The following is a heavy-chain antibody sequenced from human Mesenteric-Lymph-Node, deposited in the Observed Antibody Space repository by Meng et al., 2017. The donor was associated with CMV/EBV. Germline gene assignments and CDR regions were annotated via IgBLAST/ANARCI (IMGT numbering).Heavy chain of an antibody. V-gene: IGHV3-74*01. CDR2: INRDGSVT. J-gene: IGHJ4*02. CDR3: ARDLRGPRDY. Sequence: GGSLRLSCAASGFTFSSYGMHWVRQAPGKGLVWVSRINRDGSVTDYADSVRGRFTIFRDNAKNILYLQMNSLRAEDTAVYYCARDLRGPRDYWGQGMLVTVSS. CDR1: GFTFSSYG.